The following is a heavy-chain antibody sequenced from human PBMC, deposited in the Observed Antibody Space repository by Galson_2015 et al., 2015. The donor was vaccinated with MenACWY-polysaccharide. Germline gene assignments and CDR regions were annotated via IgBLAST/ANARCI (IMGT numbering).Heavy chain of an antibody. CDR2: ISASGAGT. Sequence: SLRLSCAASGFTFSNYDMSWVHQAPGKGLEWASTISASGAGTYYADFVKGRFTISRDNSKNTLYLQMNSLRAEDTAVYYCAKLGSTFDYWGQGTLVTVSS. CDR1: GFTFSNYD. V-gene: IGHV3-23*01. D-gene: IGHD2-2*01. CDR3: AKLGSTFDY. J-gene: IGHJ4*02.